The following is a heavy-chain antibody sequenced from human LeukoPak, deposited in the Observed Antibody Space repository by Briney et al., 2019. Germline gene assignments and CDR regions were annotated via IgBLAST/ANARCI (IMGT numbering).Heavy chain of an antibody. Sequence: GGSVKVSCKASGYTFMSYYIYWMRQAPGQGPEWLGRINTNSGATKYAQKSRDRVTMTRDTSTNTVYMELSGLTPDDTAVYYCARRFRDSKTYSFDYWGQGSLVTVS. CDR3: ARRFRDSKTYSFDY. CDR2: INTNSGAT. CDR1: GYTFMSYY. D-gene: IGHD3-22*01. V-gene: IGHV1-2*06. J-gene: IGHJ4*02.